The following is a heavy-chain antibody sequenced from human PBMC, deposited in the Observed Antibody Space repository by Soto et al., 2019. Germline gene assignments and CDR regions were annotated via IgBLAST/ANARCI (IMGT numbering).Heavy chain of an antibody. CDR3: ARGGTMVRGVIITSDY. D-gene: IGHD3-10*01. J-gene: IGHJ4*02. CDR2: IYHSGST. Sequence: ETLSLTCAVYGGSFSDYSWTWIRQPPGKGLEWIGEIYHSGSTNYNPSLKSRVTISVDKSKNQFSLKLSSVTAADTAVYYCARGGTMVRGVIITSDYWGQGTLVTVSS. CDR1: GGSFSDYS. V-gene: IGHV4-34*01.